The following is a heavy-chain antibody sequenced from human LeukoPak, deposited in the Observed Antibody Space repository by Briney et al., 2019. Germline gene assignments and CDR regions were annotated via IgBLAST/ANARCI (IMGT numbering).Heavy chain of an antibody. CDR3: ARDGRDGYIDY. CDR2: IKEDGSKK. CDR1: GFTFSSYW. J-gene: IGHJ4*02. D-gene: IGHD5-24*01. V-gene: IGHV3-7*01. Sequence: PGGSLRLSCAASGFTFSSYWMSWVRQAPGKGLEWVANIKEDGSKKHYVDSVKGRFTISRDNAKNSLYLQMNSLRAEDTAVYYCARDGRDGYIDYWGQGTLVTVSS.